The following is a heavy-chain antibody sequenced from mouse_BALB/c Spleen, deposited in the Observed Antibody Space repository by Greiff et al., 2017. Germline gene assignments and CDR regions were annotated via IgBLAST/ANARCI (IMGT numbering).Heavy chain of an antibody. CDR3: ARHHDYDGAWFAY. CDR1: GFSLTSYG. V-gene: IGHV2-6-2*01. CDR2: IWSDGST. Sequence: VQLQQSGPDLVAPSQSLSITCTVSGFSLTSYGVHWVRQPPGKGLEWLVVIWSDGSTTYNSALKSRLSISKDNSKSQVFLKMNSLQTDDTAMYYCARHHDYDGAWFAYWGQGTLVTVSA. D-gene: IGHD2-4*01. J-gene: IGHJ3*01.